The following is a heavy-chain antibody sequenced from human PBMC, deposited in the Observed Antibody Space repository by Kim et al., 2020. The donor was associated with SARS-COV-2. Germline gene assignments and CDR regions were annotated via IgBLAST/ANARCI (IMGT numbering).Heavy chain of an antibody. CDR2: IWHDGSNK. CDR3: AKDATPGCCSGGSCPGECDC. V-gene: IGHV3-33*06. Sequence: GGSLRLSCAASGFTFSSYGMHWVRQAPGKGLEWVAAIWHDGSNKYYADSVKGRFTISRDNSKNTLYLQMNSLRAEDTAVYYCAKDATPGCCSGGSCPGECDCWGQGTLVTVSS. D-gene: IGHD2-15*01. J-gene: IGHJ4*02. CDR1: GFTFSSYG.